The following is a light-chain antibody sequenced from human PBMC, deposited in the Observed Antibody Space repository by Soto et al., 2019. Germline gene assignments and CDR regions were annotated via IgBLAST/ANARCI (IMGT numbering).Light chain of an antibody. CDR1: QDIRNF. CDR2: AAS. Sequence: DIQMTQSPTSLSASVGDRVTITCRARQDIRNFVAWYQQKPGKAPKLLIYAASTLQSGVPSRFSGSGSGTDFTLTINTLQPEGVATYSCQKYSSVPVFGPGTKVEIK. J-gene: IGKJ3*01. V-gene: IGKV1-27*01. CDR3: QKYSSVPV.